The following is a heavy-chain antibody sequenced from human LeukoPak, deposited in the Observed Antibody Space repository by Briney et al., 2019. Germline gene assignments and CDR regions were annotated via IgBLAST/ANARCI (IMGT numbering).Heavy chain of an antibody. CDR1: GFTFSSYS. CDR3: AAGDLWSGSPDY. V-gene: IGHV3-48*01. CDR2: ISSSSTI. J-gene: IGHJ4*02. D-gene: IGHD3-3*01. Sequence: GGSLRLSCAASGFTFSSYSMNWVRQAPGKGLEWVSYISSSSTIYYADSVKGRFTISRDNAKNSLYLQMNSLRAEDTAVYYCAAGDLWSGSPDYWGQGTLVTVSS.